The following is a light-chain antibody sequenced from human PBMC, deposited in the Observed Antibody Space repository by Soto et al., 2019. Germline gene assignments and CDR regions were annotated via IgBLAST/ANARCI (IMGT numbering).Light chain of an antibody. CDR2: HAS. CDR3: QQANSFPIT. CDR1: QSINSW. Sequence: DIQMTQSPSTLSGSVGDRVTITCRASQSINSWLAWYQQKPGKAPKLLIYHASSLQSGVPLRFSGSGSATDFTLTISSLQPEDFATYYRQQANSFPITYGQGTRLEI. V-gene: IGKV1-5*01. J-gene: IGKJ5*01.